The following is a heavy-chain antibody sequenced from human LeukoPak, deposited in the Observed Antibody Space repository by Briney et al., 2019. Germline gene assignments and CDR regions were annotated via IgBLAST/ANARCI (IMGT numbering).Heavy chain of an antibody. D-gene: IGHD3-10*01. V-gene: IGHV4-34*01. CDR1: GGSFSGYY. Sequence: SETLSLTCAVYGGSFSGYYWSWIRQPPGRGLEWIGEINHSGSTNYNPSLKSRVTISVDTSKNQFSLKLSSVTAADTAVYYCARSFGEFPNWGQGTLVTVSS. CDR2: INHSGST. CDR3: ARSFGEFPN. J-gene: IGHJ4*02.